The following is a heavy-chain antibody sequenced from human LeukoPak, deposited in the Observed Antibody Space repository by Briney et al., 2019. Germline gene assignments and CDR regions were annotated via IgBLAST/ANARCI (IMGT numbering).Heavy chain of an antibody. J-gene: IGHJ4*02. Sequence: LSGGSLRLSCAASGFTFSYYAMSWVRQAPGKGLEWVSAISASGGSTDYADSVKGRFTISRDNSKNTLYLQMNSLRAEDTAVYYCAKGGSSLSRRVYFDYWGQGTLVTVSS. CDR2: ISASGGST. D-gene: IGHD1-26*01. V-gene: IGHV3-23*01. CDR1: GFTFSYYA. CDR3: AKGGSSLSRRVYFDY.